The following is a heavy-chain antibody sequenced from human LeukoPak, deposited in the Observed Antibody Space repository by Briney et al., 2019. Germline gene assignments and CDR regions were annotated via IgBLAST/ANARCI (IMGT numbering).Heavy chain of an antibody. CDR1: GFTFSSYG. CDR2: ISGSGGST. Sequence: GGSLRLSCAASGFTFSSYGMSWVRQAPGKGLEWVSAISGSGGSTYYADSVKGRFTISRDNSKNTLYLQMNSLRAEDTAVYYCAKASGSYQPFNWFDPWGQGTLVTVSS. CDR3: AKASGSYQPFNWFDP. D-gene: IGHD1-26*01. V-gene: IGHV3-23*01. J-gene: IGHJ5*02.